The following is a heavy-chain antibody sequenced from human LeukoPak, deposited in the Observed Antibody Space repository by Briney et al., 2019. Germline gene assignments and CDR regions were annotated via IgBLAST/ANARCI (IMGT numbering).Heavy chain of an antibody. D-gene: IGHD2-15*01. Sequence: TGGSLRLSCAASGFTFSSYAMHWVRQAPGKGLEWVAVISYDGSNKYYADSVKGRFTISRDNSKNALYLQMNSLRAEDTAVYYCARVGVADTIDYWGQGTLVTVSS. J-gene: IGHJ4*02. CDR2: ISYDGSNK. CDR1: GFTFSSYA. V-gene: IGHV3-30-3*01. CDR3: ARVGVADTIDY.